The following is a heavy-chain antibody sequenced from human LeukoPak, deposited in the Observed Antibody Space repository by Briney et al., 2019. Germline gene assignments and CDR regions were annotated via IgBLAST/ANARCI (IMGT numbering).Heavy chain of an antibody. Sequence: GRSLRLSCAASGFTFSSYGMHWVRQAPGKGLEWVAVIWYDGSNKYYADSVKGRFTISRDNSKNTLYLQMNRLRAEDTAVYYCARDRLVYYGSGDGYFDYWGQGTLVTVSS. D-gene: IGHD3-10*01. CDR2: IWYDGSNK. CDR3: ARDRLVYYGSGDGYFDY. V-gene: IGHV3-33*01. J-gene: IGHJ4*02. CDR1: GFTFSSYG.